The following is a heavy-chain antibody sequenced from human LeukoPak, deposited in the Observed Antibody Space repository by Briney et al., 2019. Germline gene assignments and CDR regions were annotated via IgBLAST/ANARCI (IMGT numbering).Heavy chain of an antibody. CDR3: ARDGWNDFWSGEPFDY. Sequence: SVKVSCKASGGTFSSYAISWVRQAPGQGLEWMGRIIPIFGTANYAQKFQGRVTITTDESTSTAYMELSSLRSEDTAVYYCARDGWNDFWSGEPFDYWGQGTLVTVSS. CDR2: IIPIFGTA. J-gene: IGHJ4*02. D-gene: IGHD3-3*01. CDR1: GGTFSSYA. V-gene: IGHV1-69*05.